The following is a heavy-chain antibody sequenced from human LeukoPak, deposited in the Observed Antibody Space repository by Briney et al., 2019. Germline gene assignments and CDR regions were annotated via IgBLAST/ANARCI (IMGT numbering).Heavy chain of an antibody. CDR2: ISGSGDST. CDR1: GFTFSNYA. CDR3: ARGGSTYGAVSVS. Sequence: GGSLRLSCAASGFTFSNYAMTWVRQAPGKGLEWVSAISGSGDSTYCADSVKGRFTISRDNSKNTLYLQMHSLRVEDTALYYCARGGSTYGAVSVSWGQGTPVTVSS. D-gene: IGHD5-18*01. V-gene: IGHV3-23*01. J-gene: IGHJ5*02.